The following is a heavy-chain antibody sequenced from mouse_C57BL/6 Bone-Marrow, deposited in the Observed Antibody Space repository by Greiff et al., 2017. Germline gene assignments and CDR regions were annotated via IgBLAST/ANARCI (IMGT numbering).Heavy chain of an antibody. CDR1: GYTFTDYE. Sequence: VKLMESGAELVRPGASVTLSCKASGYTFTDYEMHWVKQTPVHGLEWIGAIDPETGGTAYNQKFTGKAILTADKSSSTAYMELRSLTSKDSAVYYCTRRRGVYYGSSYYAMDYWGQGTSVTVSS. CDR2: IDPETGGT. V-gene: IGHV1-15*01. D-gene: IGHD1-1*01. J-gene: IGHJ4*01. CDR3: TRRRGVYYGSSYYAMDY.